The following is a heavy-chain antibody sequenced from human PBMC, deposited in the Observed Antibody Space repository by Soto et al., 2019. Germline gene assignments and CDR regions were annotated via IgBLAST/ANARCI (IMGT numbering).Heavy chain of an antibody. Sequence: EVQLVQSGAEVKKPGESLKISCKGSGYSFTSYWIGWVRQMPGKGLEWMGIIYPGDSDTRYSPSFQGQVTISADKSISTAYLQWSSLKASDTAMYYCARSFDSSGYYYHPPLKFDYWGQGTLVTVSS. D-gene: IGHD3-22*01. J-gene: IGHJ4*02. CDR3: ARSFDSSGYYYHPPLKFDY. CDR1: GYSFTSYW. V-gene: IGHV5-51*01. CDR2: IYPGDSDT.